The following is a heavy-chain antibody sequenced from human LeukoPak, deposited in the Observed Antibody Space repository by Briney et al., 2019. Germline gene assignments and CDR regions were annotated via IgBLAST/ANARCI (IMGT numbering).Heavy chain of an antibody. J-gene: IGHJ5*02. Sequence: SETLSLTCTVSGFSISTRTYYSAWIRQPPGKGLEWLGRIYYTGNTNYNPSLQSRVTISVDTSKNQFSLKVASVTAADTPGYYCARQGDTSSWYNWFDPWGQGTLVTVST. CDR1: GFSISTRTYY. V-gene: IGHV4-39*01. CDR2: IYYTGNT. CDR3: ARQGDTSSWYNWFDP. D-gene: IGHD6-13*01.